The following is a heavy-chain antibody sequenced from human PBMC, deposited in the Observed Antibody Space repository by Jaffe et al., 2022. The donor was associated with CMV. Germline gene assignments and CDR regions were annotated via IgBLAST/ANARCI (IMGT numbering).Heavy chain of an antibody. CDR3: ARTPVYSSGWYPRPQYYFDY. V-gene: IGHV3-33*08. CDR1: GFTFSSYG. Sequence: QVQLVESGGGVVQPGRSLRLSCAASGFTFSSYGMHWVRQAPGKGLEWVAVIWYDGSNKYYADSVKGRFTISRDNSKNTLYLQMNSLRAEDTAVYYCARTPVYSSGWYPRPQYYFDYWGQGTLVTVSS. CDR2: IWYDGSNK. J-gene: IGHJ4*02. D-gene: IGHD6-19*01.